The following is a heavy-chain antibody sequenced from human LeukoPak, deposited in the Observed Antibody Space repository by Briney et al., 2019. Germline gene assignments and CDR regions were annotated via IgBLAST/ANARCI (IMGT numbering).Heavy chain of an antibody. J-gene: IGHJ4*02. CDR3: ARGYRDSNGLCLDS. D-gene: IGHD2-8*01. Sequence: ASVKCSCRATGDTFTGDDIRGVRQAQEQGLEWMGWISPKSGGTNYAQKFQGRVTMTRDTSISTAYMDLSRLTSDDTAVYFCARGYRDSNGLCLDSWGQGTLVTVSS. CDR1: GDTFTGDD. CDR2: ISPKSGGT. V-gene: IGHV1-2*02.